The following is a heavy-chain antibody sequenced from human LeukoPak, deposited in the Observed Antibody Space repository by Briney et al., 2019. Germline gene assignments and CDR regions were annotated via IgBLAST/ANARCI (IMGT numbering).Heavy chain of an antibody. CDR3: AKDRASGTFDS. CDR2: ISWKTCRR. CDR1: GFTFDDHA. J-gene: IGHJ4*02. V-gene: IGHV3-9*01. Sequence: PGRSLRLSCGASGFTFDDHAMHWVRQAPGKGLEWVSGISWKTCRRRYADSVNVRCTISRDSAENSLYLQMNSLRAEDTALYYCAKDRASGTFDSWGQGTLVTVSS. D-gene: IGHD3-3*01.